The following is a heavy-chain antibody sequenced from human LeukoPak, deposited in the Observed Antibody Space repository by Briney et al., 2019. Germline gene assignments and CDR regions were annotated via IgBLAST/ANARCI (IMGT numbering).Heavy chain of an antibody. J-gene: IGHJ4*02. CDR1: GFTFSNYG. V-gene: IGHV3-30*02. D-gene: IGHD1-26*01. CDR2: IRYDGSNK. CDR3: AKDPGGSYSHFDY. Sequence: PGGSLRLSCAASGFTFSNYGMHWVRQAPGKGLEWVAFIRYDGSNKYYADSVRGRFTISRDNSKNTLYLQMNSLRAEDTAVYYCAKDPGGSYSHFDYWGQGTLVIVSS.